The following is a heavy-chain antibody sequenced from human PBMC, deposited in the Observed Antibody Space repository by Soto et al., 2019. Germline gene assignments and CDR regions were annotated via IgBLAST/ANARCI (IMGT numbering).Heavy chain of an antibody. D-gene: IGHD3-22*01. CDR1: GYIFSDYW. V-gene: IGHV3-7*03. CDR3: ARNAIG. CDR2: MSPDGSAQ. Sequence: DVHLVESGGGLVQPGGSLRLSCVGSGYIFSDYWMSWVRQAPGQGLEWVANMSPDGSAQSYAESVNGRFTISRDNAGNSLFLQMNSLRAEDTAVYYCARNAIGGGQGPLVTVSS. J-gene: IGHJ4*02.